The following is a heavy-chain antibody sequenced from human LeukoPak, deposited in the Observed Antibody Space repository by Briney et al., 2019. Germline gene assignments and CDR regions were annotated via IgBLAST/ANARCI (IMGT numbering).Heavy chain of an antibody. J-gene: IGHJ4*02. CDR1: GFTFSSYS. CDR3: ATGGACSGGSCYGYFDY. D-gene: IGHD2-15*01. Sequence: GGSLRLSCAASGFTFSSYSMNWVRQAPGKGLEWVSYISSRDSIIYYADYVKGRFTISRDNAKNSPYLQMNSLRAEDTAVYYCATGGACSGGSCYGYFDYWGQGTLVTVSS. V-gene: IGHV3-48*04. CDR2: ISSRDSII.